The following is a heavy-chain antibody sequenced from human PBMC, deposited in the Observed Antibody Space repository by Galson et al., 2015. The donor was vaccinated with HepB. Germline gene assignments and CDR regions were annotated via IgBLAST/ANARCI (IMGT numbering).Heavy chain of an antibody. CDR2: IKSKTDGGTT. D-gene: IGHD3-22*01. Sequence: SLRLSCAASGFTFSNAWMSWVRQAPGKGLEWVGRIKSKTDGGTTDYAAPVKGRFTISRDDSKNTLYLQMNSLKTEDTAVYYCTTDFYYDSSGYSYYDAFDIWGQGTMVTVSS. CDR3: TTDFYYDSSGYSYYDAFDI. CDR1: GFTFSNAW. J-gene: IGHJ3*02. V-gene: IGHV3-15*01.